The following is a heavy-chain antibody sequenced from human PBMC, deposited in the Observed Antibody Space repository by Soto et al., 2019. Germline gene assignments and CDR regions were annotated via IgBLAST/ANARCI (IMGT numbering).Heavy chain of an antibody. J-gene: IGHJ4*02. CDR1: GFTFSDHY. CDR3: ARVAGSGYYHFDY. D-gene: IGHD3-10*01. V-gene: IGHV3-72*01. Sequence: GGSLRLSCAVSGFTFSDHYMDWVRQAPGKGLEWVGRSRNKANSYTTEYAASVEGRFTISRDESQNSLYLQMNSLKTEDMAVYYCARVAGSGYYHFDYWAQGTLVTVSS. CDR2: SRNKANSYTT.